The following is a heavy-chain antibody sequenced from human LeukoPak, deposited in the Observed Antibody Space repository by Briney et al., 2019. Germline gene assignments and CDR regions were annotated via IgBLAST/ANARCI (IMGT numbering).Heavy chain of an antibody. J-gene: IGHJ4*02. V-gene: IGHV4-59*01. CDR3: ARSSIAAAASDY. D-gene: IGHD6-13*01. CDR2: IYYSGST. Sequence: PSETLSLTCTVSGGTISSYYWSWIRQPPGQGLEWIGYIYYSGSTNYNPSLKSRVTISVDTSKNQFSLKLSSVTAADTAVYYCARSSIAAAASDYWGQGTLVTVSS. CDR1: GGTISSYY.